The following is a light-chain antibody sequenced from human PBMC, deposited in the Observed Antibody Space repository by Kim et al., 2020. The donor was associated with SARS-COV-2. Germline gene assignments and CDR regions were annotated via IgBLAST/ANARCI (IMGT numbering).Light chain of an antibody. J-gene: IGLJ3*02. CDR3: SSYTSSTIWV. CDR2: EVT. CDR1: RSESGSYNR. V-gene: IGLV2-18*02. Sequence: GQSGTSSCTGTRSESGSYNRVSWYQQPPGTAPKLIIYEVTNRPSGVPDRFSGSKSGNTASLTISGLQAEDEADYYCSSYTSSTIWVFGGGTQLTVL.